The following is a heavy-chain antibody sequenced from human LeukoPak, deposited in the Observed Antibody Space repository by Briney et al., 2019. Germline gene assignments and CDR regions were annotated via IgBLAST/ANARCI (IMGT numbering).Heavy chain of an antibody. CDR3: AKPPTYYYDSSGYPFDY. Sequence: GGSLRLSCAASGFTFSSYAMSWVRQAPGKGLEWVSAISGSGGSTYYADSVKGRFTISRDNSTNTLYLQMNSLRAEDTAVYYCAKPPTYYYDSSGYPFDYWGQGTLVTVSS. D-gene: IGHD3-22*01. J-gene: IGHJ4*02. CDR2: ISGSGGST. CDR1: GFTFSSYA. V-gene: IGHV3-23*01.